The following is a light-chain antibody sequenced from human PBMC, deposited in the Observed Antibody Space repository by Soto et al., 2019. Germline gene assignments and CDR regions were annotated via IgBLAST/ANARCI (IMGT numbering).Light chain of an antibody. CDR2: AAS. J-gene: IGKJ2*01. CDR3: QQSYSTLYS. CDR1: QSISSY. V-gene: IGKV1-39*01. Sequence: DIQMTQSPSSLSASVGDRVTITCRASQSISSYLNWYQQKPEKAPKLLIYAASSLLSGVPSRFSGSGSGTDFTLTISSLQPEDFATYYCQQSYSTLYSFGQGTKLEIK.